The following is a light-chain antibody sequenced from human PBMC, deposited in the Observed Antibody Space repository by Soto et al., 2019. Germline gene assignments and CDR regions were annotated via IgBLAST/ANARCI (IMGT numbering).Light chain of an antibody. CDR3: QQFHSWPLS. CDR2: GPS. J-gene: IGKJ4*01. Sequence: EIVMTQSPATLSVSPGERATLSCRASQSVTTNFAWYQQKPGQAPRLLIDGPSTRAAGIPARFSGGGSGTEFTLTISSLQSEDFALYYCQQFHSWPLSFGGGTKVEIK. V-gene: IGKV3-15*01. CDR1: QSVTTN.